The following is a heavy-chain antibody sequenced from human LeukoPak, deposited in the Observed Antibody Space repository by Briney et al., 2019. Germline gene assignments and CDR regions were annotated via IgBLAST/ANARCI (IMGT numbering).Heavy chain of an antibody. CDR2: INHSGST. CDR1: GDSISSGSFY. J-gene: IGHJ4*02. CDR3: ARLDVVVPAANDY. D-gene: IGHD2-2*01. V-gene: IGHV4-39*07. Sequence: SETLSLTCTISGDSISSGSFYWSWIRQPPGKGLEWIGEINHSGSTNYNPSLKSRVTISVDTSKNQFSLKLSSVTAADTAVYYCARLDVVVPAANDYWGQGTLVTVSS.